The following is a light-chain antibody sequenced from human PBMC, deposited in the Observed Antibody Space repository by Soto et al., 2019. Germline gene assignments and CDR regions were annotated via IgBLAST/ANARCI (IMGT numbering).Light chain of an antibody. CDR1: QSISSS. J-gene: IGKJ1*01. V-gene: IGKV3-11*01. CDR2: DAS. CDR3: QQRSEWPRT. Sequence: EIVLTQSPATLSLSPGKRATLSCRASQSISSSLAWYQQKPGQAPRLLIYDASTRATGFPARFSGSGSGTDFTLTIGSLEPEDFAVYYCQQRSEWPRTFGQGTKVDIK.